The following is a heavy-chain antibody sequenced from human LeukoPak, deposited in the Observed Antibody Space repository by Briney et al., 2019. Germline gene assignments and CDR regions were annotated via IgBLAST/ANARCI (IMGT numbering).Heavy chain of an antibody. CDR3: VGLGYYYDSSGYYGPAFDI. V-gene: IGHV3-48*03. D-gene: IGHD3-22*01. CDR1: GFTFSSYE. CDR2: ISSSGSTI. J-gene: IGHJ3*02. Sequence: GGSLRLSCAASGFTFSSYEMNWVRQAPGKGLEWVSYISSSGSTIYYADSVKGRFTISGDNAKTSLYLQVNSLRAEDTAVYYCVGLGYYYDSSGYYGPAFDIWGQGTMVTVSS.